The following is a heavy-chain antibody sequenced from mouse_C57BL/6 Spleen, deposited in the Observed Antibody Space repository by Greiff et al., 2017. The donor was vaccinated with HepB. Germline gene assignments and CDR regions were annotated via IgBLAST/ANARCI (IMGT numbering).Heavy chain of an antibody. V-gene: IGHV5-9-1*02. Sequence: EVKLQESGEGLVKPGGSLKLSCAASGFTFSSYAMSWVRQTPEKRLEWVAYISSGGDYIYYADTVKGRFTISRDNARNTLYLQMSSLKSEDTAMYYCTRDRGNYYFDYWGQGTTLTVSS. J-gene: IGHJ2*01. CDR3: TRDRGNYYFDY. CDR1: GFTFSSYA. D-gene: IGHD2-1*01. CDR2: ISSGGDYI.